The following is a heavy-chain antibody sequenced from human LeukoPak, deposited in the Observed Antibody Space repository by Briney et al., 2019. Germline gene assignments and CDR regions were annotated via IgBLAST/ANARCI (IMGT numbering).Heavy chain of an antibody. Sequence: GGSLRLSCAASGFTFSSYAMQWVGQAPGKGVEWVAVISYDGRNKYYADSVKGRFTISRDNSNHPLYLQINRLRAEDPALYYCARVRGDIVVVPAGLYGMDVWGQGTTVTVSS. CDR1: GFTFSSYA. V-gene: IGHV3-30*04. D-gene: IGHD2-2*01. J-gene: IGHJ6*02. CDR2: ISYDGRNK. CDR3: ARVRGDIVVVPAGLYGMDV.